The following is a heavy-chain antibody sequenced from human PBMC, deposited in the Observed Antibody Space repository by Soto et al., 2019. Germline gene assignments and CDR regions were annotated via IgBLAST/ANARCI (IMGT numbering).Heavy chain of an antibody. J-gene: IGHJ4*02. Sequence: ASVKVSCKASGGTFSRYAISWVRQAPGQGLEWMGGIIPSFGTANYAQKFQGRVTITADESTVTAYMELSSLRSEDTAVYYCARVDYYASGSDSHFDNWGQGTPVTVSS. CDR3: ARVDYYASGSDSHFDN. D-gene: IGHD3-10*01. CDR1: GGTFSRYA. CDR2: IIPSFGTA. V-gene: IGHV1-69*13.